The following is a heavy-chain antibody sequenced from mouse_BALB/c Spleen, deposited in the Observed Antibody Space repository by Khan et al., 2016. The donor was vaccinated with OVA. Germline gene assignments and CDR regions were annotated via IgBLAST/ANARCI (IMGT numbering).Heavy chain of an antibody. J-gene: IGHJ2*01. CDR1: GYTFINYW. V-gene: IGHV1-7*01. CDR2: INPSTGYT. Sequence: VQGVESGAELAKPGASVKMSCKASGYTFINYWILWVKQRPGQGLEWIGYINPSTGYTEYNQNFKDNATLTADKSSSTAYMQLSSLTSEDYAVYYWARRGLRWDFDYGGQGTTLTVSS. CDR3: ARRGLRWDFDY. D-gene: IGHD1-1*01.